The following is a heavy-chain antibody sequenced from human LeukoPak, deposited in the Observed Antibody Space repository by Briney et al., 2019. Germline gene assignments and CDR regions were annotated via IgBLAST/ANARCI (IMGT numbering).Heavy chain of an antibody. CDR2: IIPILGIA. CDR1: GGTFSSYA. D-gene: IGHD5-18*01. CDR3: ARGSLSNVDTAMAYNFDY. J-gene: IGHJ4*02. Sequence: ASVKVSCKASGGTFSSYAISWVRQAPGQGLEWMGRIIPILGIANYAQKFQGRVTITADKSTSTAYMELSSLRSEDTAVYYCARGSLSNVDTAMAYNFDYWGQGTLVTVSS. V-gene: IGHV1-69*04.